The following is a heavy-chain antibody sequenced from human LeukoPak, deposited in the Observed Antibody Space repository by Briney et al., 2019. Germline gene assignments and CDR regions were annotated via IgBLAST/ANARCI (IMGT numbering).Heavy chain of an antibody. V-gene: IGHV3-48*04. J-gene: IGHJ4*02. CDR3: ASGVGAGLSDY. Sequence: GSLRLSCAASGFIFSSYSMNWVRQAPGKGLEWVSYISSSSSTIYYADSVKGRFTISRDNAKNSLYLQMNSLRAEDTAVYYCASGVGAGLSDYWGQGTLVTVSS. CDR1: GFIFSSYS. CDR2: ISSSSSTI. D-gene: IGHD1-26*01.